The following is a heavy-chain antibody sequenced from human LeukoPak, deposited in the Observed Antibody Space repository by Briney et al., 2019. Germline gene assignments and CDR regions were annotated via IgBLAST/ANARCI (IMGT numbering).Heavy chain of an antibody. CDR3: AREYSAFEI. CDR2: IHYSGST. D-gene: IGHD1-1*01. CDR1: GGSISTYY. J-gene: IGHJ3*02. V-gene: IGHV4-59*01. Sequence: PSETLSLTCTVSGGSISTYYWSWIRQPPGKGLEWIGYIHYSGSTSYNPSLKSRITISVDTSKNQLSLILNSVTAADTAVYYCAREYSAFEIWGQGTMVTVSS.